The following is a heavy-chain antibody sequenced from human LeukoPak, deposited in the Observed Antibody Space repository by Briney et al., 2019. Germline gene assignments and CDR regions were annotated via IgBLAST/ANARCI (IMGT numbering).Heavy chain of an antibody. CDR2: INPRSGAT. CDR1: GFTFTAYY. V-gene: IGHV1-2*02. Sequence: GASVKVSCKTSGFTFTAYYMHWVRQAPGQGLEWMGLINPRSGATKYSEKFQGRVTMTRDTSINTGYMELSRLRSDDTAVYYCARTGSYYEFDYWGQGTLVTVSS. D-gene: IGHD1-26*01. CDR3: ARTGSYYEFDY. J-gene: IGHJ4*02.